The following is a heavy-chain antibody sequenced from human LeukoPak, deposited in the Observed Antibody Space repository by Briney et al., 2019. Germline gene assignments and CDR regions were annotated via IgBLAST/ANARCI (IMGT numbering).Heavy chain of an antibody. V-gene: IGHV3-30*02. D-gene: IGHD3-3*01. CDR3: AKDSASYHDFWSGYKPDLGY. CDR2: IRYDGSNK. CDR1: GFIFSNYG. Sequence: GGSLRLSCAASGFIFSNYGMHWVRQAPGKGLQWVAFIRYDGSNKYFADSMKGRFTISRDNSKNTLYLQMNSLRAEDTAVYYCAKDSASYHDFWSGYKPDLGYWGLGTLVTVSS. J-gene: IGHJ4*02.